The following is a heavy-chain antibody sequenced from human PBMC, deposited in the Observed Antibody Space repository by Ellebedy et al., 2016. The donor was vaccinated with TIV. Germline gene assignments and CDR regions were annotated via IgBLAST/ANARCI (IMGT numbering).Heavy chain of an antibody. CDR3: ASPHYGDYDY. CDR2: AKNKANSYTT. CDR1: GITFSTYT. V-gene: IGHV3-72*01. Sequence: GESLKISCAASGITFSTYTMDWVRQAPGKGLEWVGRAKNKANSYTTEYAASVKGRFTISRDDSKNSLFLQMNSLKIEDTAVYYCASPHYGDYDYWGQGTLVTVSS. D-gene: IGHD4-17*01. J-gene: IGHJ4*02.